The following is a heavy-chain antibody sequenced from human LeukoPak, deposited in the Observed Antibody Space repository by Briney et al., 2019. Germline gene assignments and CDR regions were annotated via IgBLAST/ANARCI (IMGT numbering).Heavy chain of an antibody. CDR1: GFTFDDYA. V-gene: IGHV3-9*01. CDR2: ISWNSDNI. Sequence: GGSLRLSCAASGFTFDDYAMHWVRQPPRKGLEWVSGISWNSDNIGYADSVKGRFTISRDNAEKSLYLQMNSLRAEDTALFYCAKSPGYYDAYDYWGQGTLVTVSS. D-gene: IGHD3-9*01. J-gene: IGHJ4*02. CDR3: AKSPGYYDAYDY.